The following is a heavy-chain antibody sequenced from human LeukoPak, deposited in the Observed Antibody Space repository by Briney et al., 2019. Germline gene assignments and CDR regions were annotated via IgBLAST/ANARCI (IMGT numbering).Heavy chain of an antibody. CDR1: GYTFTGYY. CDR3: ARPYCGGDCNFDY. Sequence: ASVKVSYKASGYTFTGYYMHWVRQAPGQGLEWMGRINPNSGGTNYAQQFQGRVTMTRDTSSSTAYMELSRLRSDDTAVYYCARPYCGGDCNFDYWGQGTLVTVSS. V-gene: IGHV1-2*06. J-gene: IGHJ4*02. CDR2: INPNSGGT. D-gene: IGHD2-21*02.